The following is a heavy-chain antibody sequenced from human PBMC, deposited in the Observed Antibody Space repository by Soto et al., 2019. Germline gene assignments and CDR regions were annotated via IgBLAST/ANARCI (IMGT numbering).Heavy chain of an antibody. Sequence: QVQLQQWGAGLLKPSETLSLTCAVYGGSFSGHYWSWIRQPPGKGLEWIGEINHSGSTNYNPSLKSRVTISVDTSKNQFSLKLSSVTAADTAVYYCARARGHYDFWSGRAYYFDYWGQGTLVTVSS. V-gene: IGHV4-34*01. D-gene: IGHD3-3*01. J-gene: IGHJ4*02. CDR3: ARARGHYDFWSGRAYYFDY. CDR1: GGSFSGHY. CDR2: INHSGST.